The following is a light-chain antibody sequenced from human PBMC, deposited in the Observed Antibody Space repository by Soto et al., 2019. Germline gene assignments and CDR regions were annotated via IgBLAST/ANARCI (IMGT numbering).Light chain of an antibody. J-gene: IGKJ1*01. Sequence: SESPGSRSLTPAKSATLSCRASQSVSSSYLAWYQQKPGQAPRLLIYGASSRATGIPARFSGSGSGTEFTLTISSLQSEDFAAYYCHQYNNPPVPFGRGTKVDIK. CDR2: GAS. CDR1: QSVSSSY. V-gene: IGKV3D-15*01. CDR3: HQYNNPPVP.